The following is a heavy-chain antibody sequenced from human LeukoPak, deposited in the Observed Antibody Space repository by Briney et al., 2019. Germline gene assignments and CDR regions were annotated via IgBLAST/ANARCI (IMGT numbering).Heavy chain of an antibody. V-gene: IGHV4-34*01. CDR1: SESFSGYS. D-gene: IGHD2-8*01. Sequence: PSETLSLTCAVYSESFSGYSWSWIRQPPGKGLEWIGEINDSGSTDYNPSLKSRVTISVDTSKNQFSLKLYSVTAADTAVYYCAKHRYCSNGACHRAIDPWGQGTQVTVSS. J-gene: IGHJ5*02. CDR2: INDSGST. CDR3: AKHRYCSNGACHRAIDP.